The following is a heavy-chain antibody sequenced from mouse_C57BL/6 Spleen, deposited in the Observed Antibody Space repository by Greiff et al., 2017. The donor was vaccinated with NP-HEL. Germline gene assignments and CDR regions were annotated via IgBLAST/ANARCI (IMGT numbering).Heavy chain of an antibody. CDR1: GYSFTGYY. J-gene: IGHJ3*01. D-gene: IGHD2-2*01. CDR2: INPSTGGT. CDR3: ARGDGYDEAWFAY. Sequence: EVQLQESGPELVKPGASVKISCKASGYSFTGYYMHWVKQSSEKSLEWIGEINPSTGGTSYNQKFKGKATLTVDKSSSTAYMQLKSLTSEDSAVYYCARGDGYDEAWFAYWGQGTLVTVSA. V-gene: IGHV1-43*01.